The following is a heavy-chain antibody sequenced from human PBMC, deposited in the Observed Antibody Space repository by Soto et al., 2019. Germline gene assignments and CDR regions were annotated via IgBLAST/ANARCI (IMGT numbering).Heavy chain of an antibody. V-gene: IGHV5-51*01. CDR2: IFPSDSDT. J-gene: IGHJ5*02. Sequence: GESLTTSCRTSGYKFTSSWIGWVLQKPGKGLEWMGIIFPSDSDTRYSPSFQGQVTISADRSTSTVFLQWASLKASDTAVYFCAPKDKSGYLNCFDPWGQGTLVTVSS. CDR3: APKDKSGYLNCFDP. D-gene: IGHD3-22*01. CDR1: GYKFTSSW.